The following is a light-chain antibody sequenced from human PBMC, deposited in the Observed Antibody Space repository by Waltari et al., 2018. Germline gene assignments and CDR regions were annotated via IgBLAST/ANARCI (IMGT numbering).Light chain of an antibody. Sequence: HSALTQPASVSGSPGQSITISCTGTSSDVGAYDYVSWYQQYPGKAPKLLIYDVRNLPLGVSNRFSCSKSGITASLSISGVQAEDEAYYYCSSYTRSSTWVFGGGTKLTVL. CDR2: DVR. V-gene: IGLV2-14*03. J-gene: IGLJ3*02. CDR3: SSYTRSSTWV. CDR1: SSDVGAYDY.